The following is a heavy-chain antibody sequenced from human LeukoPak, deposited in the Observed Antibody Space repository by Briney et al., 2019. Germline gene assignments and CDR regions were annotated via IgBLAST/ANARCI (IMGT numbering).Heavy chain of an antibody. CDR3: ATSSNYYGSGPFDY. D-gene: IGHD3-10*01. V-gene: IGHV1-69*01. J-gene: IGHJ4*02. CDR1: GGTSSSYA. Sequence: SVKVSCKASGGTSSSYAISWVRQAPGQGLEWMGGIIPIFGTANYAQKFQGRVTITADESTSTAYMELSSLRSEDTAVYYCATSSNYYGSGPFDYWGQGTLVTVSS. CDR2: IIPIFGTA.